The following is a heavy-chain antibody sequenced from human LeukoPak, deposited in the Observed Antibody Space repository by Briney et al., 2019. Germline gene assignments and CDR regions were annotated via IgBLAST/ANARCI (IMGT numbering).Heavy chain of an antibody. J-gene: IGHJ3*02. D-gene: IGHD6-13*01. CDR3: ARVNPGYRPDAFDI. V-gene: IGHV4-59*01. CDR1: GGSIRSYY. CDR2: IYYSGST. Sequence: KPSETLSLTCTVSGGSIRSYYWSWIRQSPGKGLEWIGYIYYSGSTNYNPSLKSRVTISVDTSKNQFSLKLSSVTAADTAVYYCARVNPGYRPDAFDIGGQGTMVTVSS.